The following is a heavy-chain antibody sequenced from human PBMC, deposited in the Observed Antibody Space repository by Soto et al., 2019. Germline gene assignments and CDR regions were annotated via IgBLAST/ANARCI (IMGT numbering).Heavy chain of an antibody. J-gene: IGHJ6*02. CDR2: FDPEDGET. Sequence: GASVKVSCKVSGYTLTELSMHWVRQAPGKGLEWMGGFDPEDGETSYAQKFQGRVTMTEDTSTDTAYMELSSLRSEDTAVYYCATTSSGSYSRSYYYYGMDVWGQGTTVTVSS. D-gene: IGHD1-26*01. CDR3: ATTSSGSYSRSYYYYGMDV. CDR1: GYTLTELS. V-gene: IGHV1-24*01.